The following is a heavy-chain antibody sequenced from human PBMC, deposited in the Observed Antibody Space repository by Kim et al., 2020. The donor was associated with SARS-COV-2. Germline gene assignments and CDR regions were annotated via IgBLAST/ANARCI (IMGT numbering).Heavy chain of an antibody. Sequence: SLKSRVSISVDTSRNQFSLKLSSVTAADTAVYYCARGPVWFGELFSAFDIWGQGTMVTVSS. V-gene: IGHV4-39*07. J-gene: IGHJ3*02. CDR3: ARGPVWFGELFSAFDI. D-gene: IGHD3-10*01.